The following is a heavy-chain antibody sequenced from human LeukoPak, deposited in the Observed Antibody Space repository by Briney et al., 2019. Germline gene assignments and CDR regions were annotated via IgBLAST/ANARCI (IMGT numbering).Heavy chain of an antibody. J-gene: IGHJ4*02. V-gene: IGHV1-18*01. CDR2: ISAYNGNT. Sequence: ASVKVSCKASGYTFTSYGISWVRQAPGQGLEWMGWISAYNGNTNYAQKLQGRVTMTTDTSTSTAYMELRSLRSDDTAVYYCGRDTPRRGGYGAYLDYWGQGTLVTVSS. CDR1: GYTFTSYG. CDR3: GRDTPRRGGYGAYLDY. D-gene: IGHD5-12*01.